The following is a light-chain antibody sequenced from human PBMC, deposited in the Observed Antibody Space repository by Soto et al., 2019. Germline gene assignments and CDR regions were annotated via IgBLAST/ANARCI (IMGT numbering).Light chain of an antibody. V-gene: IGKV1-5*03. CDR3: QQYNVYSWT. Sequence: ITQSPSTLSAYVGDRVTMTCRASHNINSWFSWYQQKPGKAPKLLIYEASSLEKGVPARFGGSGSGTEFTLTISSLQPDDFATYYCQQYNVYSWTCGHATMVHI. CDR2: EAS. CDR1: HNINSW. J-gene: IGKJ1*01.